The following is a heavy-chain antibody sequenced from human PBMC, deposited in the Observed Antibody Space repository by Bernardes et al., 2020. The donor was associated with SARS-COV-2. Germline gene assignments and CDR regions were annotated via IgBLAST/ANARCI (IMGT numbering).Heavy chain of an antibody. CDR3: ARDFGIEDY. CDR2: ISSDGSST. J-gene: IGHJ4*02. CDR1: GFSLSTYW. D-gene: IGHD1-26*01. V-gene: IGHV3-74*01. Sequence: GSLRLSCVASGFSLSTYWMHWVRQAPGKGLVWVSRISSDGSSTSYADSVKGRFTVSRDNAKNTVYLQLNSLRAEDTAMYYCARDFGIEDYWGQGTLVTV.